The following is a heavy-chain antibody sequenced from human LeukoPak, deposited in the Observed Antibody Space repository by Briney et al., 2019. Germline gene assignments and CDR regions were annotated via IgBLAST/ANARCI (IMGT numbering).Heavy chain of an antibody. CDR1: GGSISSSNW. CDR2: IYHSGST. Sequence: SGTLSLTCAVSGGSISSSNWWSWVRQPPGKGLEWIGEIYHSGSTNYNPSLKSRVTISVDKSKNQFSLKLSSVTAADTAVYYCARGVITFGGVIVTSYYFGYWGQGTLVTVSS. V-gene: IGHV4-4*02. D-gene: IGHD3-16*02. J-gene: IGHJ4*02. CDR3: ARGVITFGGVIVTSYYFGY.